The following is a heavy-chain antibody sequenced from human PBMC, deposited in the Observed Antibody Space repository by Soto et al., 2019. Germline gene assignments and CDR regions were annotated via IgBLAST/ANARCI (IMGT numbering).Heavy chain of an antibody. CDR1: GFTFSTYG. Sequence: QVQLVESGGGVVQPGRSLRLSCAGSGFTFSTYGIHWVRQAPGKGLEWVAVISFDGSYKYYADSVKGRFTVSRDNSKNPLYLQMSSPRAEDTAVYYCAKDWAPSRAAYYFDYWGQGTLGTVSS. J-gene: IGHJ4*02. V-gene: IGHV3-30*18. D-gene: IGHD3-10*01. CDR3: AKDWAPSRAAYYFDY. CDR2: ISFDGSYK.